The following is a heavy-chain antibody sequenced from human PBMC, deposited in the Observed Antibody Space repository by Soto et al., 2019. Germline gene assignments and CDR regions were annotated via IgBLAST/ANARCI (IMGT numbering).Heavy chain of an antibody. J-gene: IGHJ6*04. D-gene: IGHD3-9*01. CDR1: GVSFSGYY. V-gene: IGHV4-34*01. Sequence: PSETLSLPCAVYGVSFSGYYLSWIRQPPGKGLEWMWEINHSGSTNYNPSPKSRVTISVDTSKTQFFLKLSSVTAAVPAVYYGARDPTINRRGYYGMVVLGKGNRVT. CDR2: INHSGST. CDR3: ARDPTINRRGYYGMVV.